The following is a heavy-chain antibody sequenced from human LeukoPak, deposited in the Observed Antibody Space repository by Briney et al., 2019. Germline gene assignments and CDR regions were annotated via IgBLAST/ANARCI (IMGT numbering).Heavy chain of an antibody. J-gene: IGHJ4*02. CDR3: ARRGLYSSSWYFSY. CDR2: IYYSGST. Sequence: SETLSLTCTVSGGSISSGGYYWSWIRQHPGKGLEWIGYIYYSGSTYYNPSLKSRVTISVDTSKNQFSLKLSSVTAADTAVYYCARRGLYSSSWYFSYWGQGTLVTVSS. V-gene: IGHV4-31*03. D-gene: IGHD6-13*01. CDR1: GGSISSGGYY.